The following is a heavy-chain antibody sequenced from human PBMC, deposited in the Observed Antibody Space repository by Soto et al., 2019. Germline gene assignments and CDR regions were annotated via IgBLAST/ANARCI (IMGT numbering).Heavy chain of an antibody. CDR2: LWFDGSNK. D-gene: IGHD5-12*01. J-gene: IGHJ6*02. V-gene: IGHV3-33*01. Sequence: QVQLVESGGGVVQPGRSLRLSCAASGFTFSSYGMHWVRQAPGKGLEWVAVLWFDGSNKYYAASVKGRFTISRDNSKNTLYFQMNHLRAQDTAVYYCARDRGYRSYDSPRFHYGMHAWGRGTTVTVSS. CDR1: GFTFSSYG. CDR3: ARDRGYRSYDSPRFHYGMHA.